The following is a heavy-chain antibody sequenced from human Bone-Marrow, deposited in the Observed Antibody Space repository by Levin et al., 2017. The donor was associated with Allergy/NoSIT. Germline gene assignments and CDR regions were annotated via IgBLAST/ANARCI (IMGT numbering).Heavy chain of an antibody. V-gene: IGHV3-53*01. D-gene: IGHD2-8*02. Sequence: QPGGSLRLSCAASGFTISSNFMHWVRQAPGKGLEWVSLIYSAGTTHYADSVRGRFTISRDNSKNTLYLQMNSLRAEDTAVYYCAREARHCDVGVCYPGNDYWGQGTLVTVSS. CDR1: GFTISSNF. CDR3: AREARHCDVGVCYPGNDY. CDR2: IYSAGTT. J-gene: IGHJ4*02.